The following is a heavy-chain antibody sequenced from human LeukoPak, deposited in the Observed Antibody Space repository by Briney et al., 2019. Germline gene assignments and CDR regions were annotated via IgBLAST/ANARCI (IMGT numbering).Heavy chain of an antibody. CDR3: ARDRVIVVVPAISDYYYYGMDV. CDR2: ISAYNGNT. Sequence: ASVKVSCKASGYXFTSYGISWVRQAPGQGLEWMGWISAYNGNTNYAQKLQGRVTMTTDTSTSTAYMELRSLRSDDTAVYYCARDRVIVVVPAISDYYYYGMDVWGQGTTVTVSS. D-gene: IGHD2-2*01. CDR1: GYXFTSYG. J-gene: IGHJ6*02. V-gene: IGHV1-18*01.